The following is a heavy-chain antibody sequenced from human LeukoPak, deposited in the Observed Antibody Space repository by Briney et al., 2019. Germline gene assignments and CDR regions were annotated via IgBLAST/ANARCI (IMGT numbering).Heavy chain of an antibody. D-gene: IGHD3-3*01. CDR1: GFTFSSYA. V-gene: IGHV3-23*01. Sequence: PGGSLRLSCAASGFTFSSYAMSWVRHAPGKGLEWVSAFSGSGGSTYYADSVKGRFTISRDNSKNTLYLQMNSLRAEDTAVYYCAKESLEWLLSYYYYMDVWGKGTTVTVSS. CDR3: AKESLEWLLSYYYYMDV. CDR2: FSGSGGST. J-gene: IGHJ6*03.